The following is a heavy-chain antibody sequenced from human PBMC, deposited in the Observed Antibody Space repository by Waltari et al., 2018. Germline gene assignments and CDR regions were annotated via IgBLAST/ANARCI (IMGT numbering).Heavy chain of an antibody. J-gene: IGHJ3*02. CDR2: INPSGGST. Sequence: QVQLVQSGAEVKKPGASVKVSCKASGYTFTSYYMHWVRQAPGQGLEWMGIINPSGGSTSYAQKFQGRVTMTRDTSTSTVYMELSSLRSEDTAVYYCATWPLWFGEPLESDAFDIWGQGTMVTVSS. V-gene: IGHV1-46*01. CDR3: ATWPLWFGEPLESDAFDI. D-gene: IGHD3-10*01. CDR1: GYTFTSYY.